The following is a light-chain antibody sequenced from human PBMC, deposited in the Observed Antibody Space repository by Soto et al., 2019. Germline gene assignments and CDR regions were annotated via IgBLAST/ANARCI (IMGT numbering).Light chain of an antibody. Sequence: QSVLTQPASVSGSPGQSITFSCTGTSSDIGVYNYVSWYQQHPGKAPKLMIYEVNNRPSGVSNRFSGSKSGNTASLTISGLQDEDEADYYCSSYTTRNTYVFGTGTKVTVL. CDR1: SSDIGVYNY. CDR3: SSYTTRNTYV. V-gene: IGLV2-14*01. CDR2: EVN. J-gene: IGLJ1*01.